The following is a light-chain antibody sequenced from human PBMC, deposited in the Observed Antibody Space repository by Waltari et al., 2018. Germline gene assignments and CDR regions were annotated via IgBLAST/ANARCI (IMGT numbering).Light chain of an antibody. CDR2: EVT. CDR3: SSYSTSKTPVV. J-gene: IGLJ2*01. Sequence: QSALTQPAFVSGSRGQTITISCTGASSDVGGENYVSWYQHHPGVVPKLHIYEVTHRPSDISTGVSGAKSGNTASLVISGVQAEDEADYYCSSYSTSKTPVVFGGGTKLTV. V-gene: IGLV2-14*01. CDR1: SSDVGGENY.